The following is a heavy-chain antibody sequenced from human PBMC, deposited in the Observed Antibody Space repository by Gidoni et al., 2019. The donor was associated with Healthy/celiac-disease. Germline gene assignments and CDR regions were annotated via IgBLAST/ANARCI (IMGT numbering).Heavy chain of an antibody. D-gene: IGHD5-18*01. J-gene: IGHJ3*01. CDR3: AKDLRGYSYGLMDL. CDR1: CFTFSRYA. CDR2: ISGSGGST. Sequence: EVQLLESGGGLVQPGGSLRLSCAASCFTFSRYAMSWVRQAPGKGLEWVSAISGSGGSTYYADSVKGRFTISRDNSKNTLYLQMNSLRAEDTAVYYCAKDLRGYSYGLMDLWGQGTMVTVSS. V-gene: IGHV3-23*01.